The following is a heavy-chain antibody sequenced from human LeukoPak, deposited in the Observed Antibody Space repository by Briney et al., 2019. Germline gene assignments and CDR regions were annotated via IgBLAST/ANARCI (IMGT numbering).Heavy chain of an antibody. Sequence: SETLSLTCTVSGGSIRGYFWTRIRQPPGKGLEWIGYIYYSGSTNYNPSLKSRVTIAVDTSKNQFSLRLSSVTAADTAVYYCAMAYSSSWYYFDYWGQGTLVTVSS. D-gene: IGHD6-13*01. CDR3: AMAYSSSWYYFDY. J-gene: IGHJ4*02. CDR2: IYYSGST. CDR1: GGSIRGYF. V-gene: IGHV4-59*01.